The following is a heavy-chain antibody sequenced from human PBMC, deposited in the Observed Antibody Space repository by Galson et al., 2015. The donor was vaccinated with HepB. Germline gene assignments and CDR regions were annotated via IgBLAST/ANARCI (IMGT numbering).Heavy chain of an antibody. J-gene: IGHJ4*02. CDR1: GFTFKNYA. CDR3: AKMNDGNNRDYFDY. Sequence: SLRLSCAVSGFTFKNYAMSWVRQAPGKGLQWVSTVTGSGDRTYYADSVAGRFTISRDNSKNALYLQMNSLRAEDTALYFCAKMNDGNNRDYFDYWGQGTLVTVSS. CDR2: VTGSGDRT. D-gene: IGHD5-24*01. V-gene: IGHV3-23*01.